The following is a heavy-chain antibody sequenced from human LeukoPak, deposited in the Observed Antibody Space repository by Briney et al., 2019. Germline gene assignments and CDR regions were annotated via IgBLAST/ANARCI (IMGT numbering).Heavy chain of an antibody. D-gene: IGHD3-22*01. J-gene: IGHJ5*02. CDR1: GFSFSSYA. Sequence: SGGSLRLSCAASGFSFSSYAMTWVRQAPGKGLEWVSLSGDGGSTHYADSVKGRFTISRDNSRDSLYLRMNSLRTEDTGLYYCVKSDVVGYYEVHFLDLWGQGTLVTVSS. CDR2: SGDGGST. V-gene: IGHV3-43*02. CDR3: VKSDVVGYYEVHFLDL.